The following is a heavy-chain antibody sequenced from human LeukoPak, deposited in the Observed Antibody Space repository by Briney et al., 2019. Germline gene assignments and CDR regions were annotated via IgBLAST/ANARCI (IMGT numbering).Heavy chain of an antibody. CDR1: GGSISSSSYY. V-gene: IGHV4-39*01. CDR2: IYYSGST. Sequence: PSETLSLTCTVSGGSISSSSYYWGWIRQPPGKGLEWIGSIYYSGSTYYNPSLKSRVTISVDTSKNQFSLKLSSVTAADPAVYYCARHLSPSYSSSWQLFDPWGQGTLVTVSS. D-gene: IGHD6-13*01. J-gene: IGHJ5*02. CDR3: ARHLSPSYSSSWQLFDP.